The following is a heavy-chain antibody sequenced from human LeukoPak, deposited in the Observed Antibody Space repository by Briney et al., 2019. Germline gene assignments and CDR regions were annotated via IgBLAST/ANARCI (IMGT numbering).Heavy chain of an antibody. D-gene: IGHD6-19*01. Sequence: GGSLRLSCAASGFTFSDYYMSWIRQAPGKGLEWVSYISSSGSTIYYADSVKGRFTISRDNAKNSLYLRMNSLRAEDTAVYYCARDSSSGWYAETDYWGQGTLVTVSS. CDR1: GFTFSDYY. CDR3: ARDSSSGWYAETDY. J-gene: IGHJ4*02. CDR2: ISSSGSTI. V-gene: IGHV3-11*01.